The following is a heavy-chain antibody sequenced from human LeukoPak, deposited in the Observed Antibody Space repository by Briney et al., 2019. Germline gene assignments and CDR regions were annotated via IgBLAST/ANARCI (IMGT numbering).Heavy chain of an antibody. V-gene: IGHV1-2*02. CDR1: GYTFTGYY. Sequence: ASVKVSCKASGYTFTGYYMHWVRQAPGQGLEWMGWINPNSGGTSYAQKFQGRVTMTRDTSISTAYMELSRLRSDDTAVYYCARVIRGAAAAVDAFDIWGQGTMVTVSS. D-gene: IGHD6-13*01. CDR2: INPNSGGT. J-gene: IGHJ3*02. CDR3: ARVIRGAAAAVDAFDI.